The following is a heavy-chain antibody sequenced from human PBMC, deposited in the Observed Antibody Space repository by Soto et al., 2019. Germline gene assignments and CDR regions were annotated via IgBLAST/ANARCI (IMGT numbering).Heavy chain of an antibody. CDR3: VRSNTEGYYYYGMDV. CDR1: GYTFTGYY. CDR2: INPNTGGT. J-gene: IGHJ6*02. Sequence: ASVKVSCKASGYTFTGYYIHWVRQAPGQGLEWMGWINPNTGGTNYAQKFQGWVTMTRGTSVSTAYMELSRLTSGDTAIYYCVRSNTEGYYYYGMDVWGQGTTVTVS. V-gene: IGHV1-2*04. D-gene: IGHD5-18*01.